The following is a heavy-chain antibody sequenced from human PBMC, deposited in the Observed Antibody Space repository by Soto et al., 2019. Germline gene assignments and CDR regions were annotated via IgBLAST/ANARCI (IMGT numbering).Heavy chain of an antibody. CDR1: GGSINSGSYY. D-gene: IGHD3-9*01. Sequence: SETLSLTCTVSGGSINSGSYYWSWIRQHPGKGLEWIGYIYYSGSTYYNPSLKSRLTISLDTSKNQFSLKLSSVTVADTAVYYCARALRYFANWFDPWGQGTLVTVSS. V-gene: IGHV4-31*03. CDR2: IYYSGST. CDR3: ARALRYFANWFDP. J-gene: IGHJ5*02.